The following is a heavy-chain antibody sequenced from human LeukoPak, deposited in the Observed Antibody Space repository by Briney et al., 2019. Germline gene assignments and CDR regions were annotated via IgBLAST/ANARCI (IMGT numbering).Heavy chain of an antibody. CDR3: ARDPRYSSGNDY. D-gene: IGHD6-19*01. V-gene: IGHV4-38-2*02. Sequence: SETLSLTCTVSGYSISSGYYWGWIRQPPGKGLEWIGGIYHSGSTYYNPSLKSRVTISVDTSKNQFSLKLSSVTAADTAVYYCARDPRYSSGNDYWGQGTLVTVSS. CDR2: IYHSGST. J-gene: IGHJ4*02. CDR1: GYSISSGYY.